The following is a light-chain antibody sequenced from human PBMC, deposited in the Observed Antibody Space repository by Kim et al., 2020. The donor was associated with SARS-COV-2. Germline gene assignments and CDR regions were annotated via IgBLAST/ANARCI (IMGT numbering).Light chain of an antibody. CDR2: DVS. CDR3: CSYAGNNAFV. V-gene: IGLV2-11*01. J-gene: IGLJ3*02. Sequence: QSALTQPRSVSGSPGQSVTISCTGTSSDVGGYNYVSWYQHHPGKAPKLMIFDVSKRPSGVPDRFSGSKSGNTASLTISGLQAEDETDYYCCSYAGNNAFVFGGGTQLTVL. CDR1: SSDVGGYNY.